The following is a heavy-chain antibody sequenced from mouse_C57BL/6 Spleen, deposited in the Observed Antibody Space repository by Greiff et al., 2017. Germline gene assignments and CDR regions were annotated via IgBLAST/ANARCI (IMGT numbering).Heavy chain of an antibody. J-gene: IGHJ2*01. CDR2: IDPANGNT. Sequence: VQLQQSVAELVRPGASVKLSCTASGFNIKNTYMHWVKQRPEQGLEWIGRIDPANGNTKYAPKFQGKATITADTSSNTAYLQLSSLTSEDTAIXYGTRSGLVGRYDYDYWGQGTTLTVSS. D-gene: IGHD2-4*01. V-gene: IGHV14-3*01. CDR3: TRSGLVGRYDYDY. CDR1: GFNIKNTY.